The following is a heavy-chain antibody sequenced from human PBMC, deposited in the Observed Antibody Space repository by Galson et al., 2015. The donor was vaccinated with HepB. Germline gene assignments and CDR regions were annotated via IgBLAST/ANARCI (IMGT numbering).Heavy chain of an antibody. J-gene: IGHJ4*02. CDR3: ARDSDWAPFY. CDR1: ENTFTSYY. Sequence: SVKVSCKASENTFTSYYMHWVRQAPGQGLEWMGVISPSGDCTTYAQKFQDRVTLTRDTSTSTVYMELSSLRSDDTTVYCCARDSDWAPFYWGQGTLVTVSS. CDR2: ISPSGDCT. D-gene: IGHD6-19*01. V-gene: IGHV1-46*01.